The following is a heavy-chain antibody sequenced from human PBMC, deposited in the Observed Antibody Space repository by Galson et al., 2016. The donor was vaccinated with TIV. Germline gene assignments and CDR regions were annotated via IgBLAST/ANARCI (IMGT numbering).Heavy chain of an antibody. Sequence: SLRLSCAASGFTFSNYNMNWVRQAPGKGLEWVSSISSSSSFIYYADSVKGRFTISRDNAKNSLYLHMNSLRAEDTAVYYCARRTVVVVAATNGYYYYGMDVWGQGTTVTVSS. CDR1: GFTFSNYN. CDR3: ARRTVVVVAATNGYYYYGMDV. CDR2: ISSSSSFI. J-gene: IGHJ6*02. V-gene: IGHV3-21*01. D-gene: IGHD2-15*01.